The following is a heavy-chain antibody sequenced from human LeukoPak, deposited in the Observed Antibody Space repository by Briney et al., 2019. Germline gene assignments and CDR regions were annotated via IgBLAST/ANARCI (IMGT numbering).Heavy chain of an antibody. D-gene: IGHD4-17*01. CDR1: GGSFSGYY. V-gene: IGHV4-34*01. Sequence: SETLSLTCAVYGGSFSGYYWSWIRQPPGKGLEWIGEINHSGSTNYNPSLKSRVTMSVDTSKNQFSLKLSSVTAADTAVYYCAREGDDYGDLPMIPYWGQGTLVTVSS. J-gene: IGHJ4*02. CDR3: AREGDDYGDLPMIPY. CDR2: INHSGST.